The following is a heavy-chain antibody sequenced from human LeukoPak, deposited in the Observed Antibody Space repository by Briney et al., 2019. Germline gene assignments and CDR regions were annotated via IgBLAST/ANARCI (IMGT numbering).Heavy chain of an antibody. CDR2: ISGSGT. J-gene: IGHJ4*02. D-gene: IGHD3-3*01. CDR3: AKDADYDFWSGYPSAYFDY. CDR1: GFTLSGYA. V-gene: IGHV3-23*01. Sequence: GGSLRLSCAASGFTLSGYAMSWVRQAPGKGLEWVSAISGSGTYYADSVKGRFSISRDNSKNTLYLQMNSLRAEDTAVYYCAKDADYDFWSGYPSAYFDYWGQGTLVTVSS.